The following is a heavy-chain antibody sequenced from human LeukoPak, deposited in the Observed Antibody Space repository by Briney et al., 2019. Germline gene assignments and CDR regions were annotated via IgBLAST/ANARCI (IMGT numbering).Heavy chain of an antibody. CDR3: ARGGRRGYSYGSRHPFDY. CDR1: GGSFSGYH. CDR2: INHSGST. J-gene: IGHJ4*02. D-gene: IGHD5-18*01. V-gene: IGHV4-34*01. Sequence: SETLSLTCAVYGGSFSGYHWSWIRQPPGKGLEWIGEINHSGSTNYNPSLKSRVTISVDTSKNQFSLKLSSVTAADTAVYYCARGGRRGYSYGSRHPFDYWGQGTLVTVSS.